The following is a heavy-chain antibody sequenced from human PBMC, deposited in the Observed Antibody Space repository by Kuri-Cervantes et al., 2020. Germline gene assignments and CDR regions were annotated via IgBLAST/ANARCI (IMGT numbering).Heavy chain of an antibody. CDR3: ASGCSSTSCPKYYYGMDV. CDR2: ISSSSSYI. D-gene: IGHD2-2*01. CDR1: GFTFNTYA. J-gene: IGHJ6*02. Sequence: LSLTCAASGFTFNTYAMTWVRQAPGKGLEWVSSISSSSSYIYYADSVKGRFTISRDNAKNSLYLQMNSLRAEDTAVYYCASGCSSTSCPKYYYGMDVWGQGTTVTVSS. V-gene: IGHV3-21*01.